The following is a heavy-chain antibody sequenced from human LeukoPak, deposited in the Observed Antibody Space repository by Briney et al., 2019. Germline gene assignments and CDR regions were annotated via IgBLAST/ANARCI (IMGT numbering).Heavy chain of an antibody. CDR1: GYSIRSGDY. Sequence: PSETLSLTCTVSGYSIRSGDYWGWIRQPPGKGLEWIGNIYHSGSTYYNPSLKSRVIISVDTSKNHFSLKLSSVTAADTAVYYCARDIMVRGLYYFDYWGQGTLVTVSS. J-gene: IGHJ4*02. D-gene: IGHD3-10*01. CDR2: IYHSGST. V-gene: IGHV4-38-2*02. CDR3: ARDIMVRGLYYFDY.